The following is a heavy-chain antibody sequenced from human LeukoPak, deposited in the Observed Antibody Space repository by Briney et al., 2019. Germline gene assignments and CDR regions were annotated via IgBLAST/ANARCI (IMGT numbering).Heavy chain of an antibody. CDR3: ARPRYYDSSGSTFDY. V-gene: IGHV1-2*06. CDR2: INPNSGGT. CDR1: GCTFTGYY. J-gene: IGHJ4*02. Sequence: GASVKVSCKASGCTFTGYYMHWVRQAPGQGLEWMGRINPNSGGTNYAQKFQGRVTMTRDTSISTAYMELSRLRSDDTAVYYCARPRYYDSSGSTFDYWGQGTLVTVSS. D-gene: IGHD3-22*01.